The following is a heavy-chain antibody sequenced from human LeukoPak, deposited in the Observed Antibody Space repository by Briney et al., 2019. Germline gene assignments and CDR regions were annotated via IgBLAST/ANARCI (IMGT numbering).Heavy chain of an antibody. Sequence: GRSLRLSCAASGFTFSSYAMHWVRQAPGKGLEWVAVISYDGSNKYYADSVKGRFTISRDNSKNTLYLQMNSLRAEDTAVYYCARDRYSSGLRYLDYWGQGTLVTVSS. CDR3: ARDRYSSGLRYLDY. J-gene: IGHJ4*02. CDR1: GFTFSSYA. D-gene: IGHD6-19*01. V-gene: IGHV3-30-3*01. CDR2: ISYDGSNK.